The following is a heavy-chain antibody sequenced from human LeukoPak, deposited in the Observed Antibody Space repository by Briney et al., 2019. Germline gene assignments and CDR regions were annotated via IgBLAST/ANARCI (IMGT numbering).Heavy chain of an antibody. CDR2: IYYSGNT. V-gene: IGHV4-39*01. D-gene: IGHD6-13*01. J-gene: IGHJ4*02. CDR3: ARPYNNSWYAFDY. CDR1: GGSTSSGSYY. Sequence: SETLSLTCTVSGGSTSSGSYYWGWIRQPPGKGLEWIGSIYYSGNTYSNPSLKSRVTISLDASQNQFSLRLSSVTAADTAVFYCARPYNNSWYAFDYWGQGTLVTVSS.